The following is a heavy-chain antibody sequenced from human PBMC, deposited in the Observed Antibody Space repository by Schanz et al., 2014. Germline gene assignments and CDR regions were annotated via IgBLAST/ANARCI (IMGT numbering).Heavy chain of an antibody. D-gene: IGHD2-2*01. J-gene: IGHJ2*01. Sequence: QLQLQESGSGLVKPSQTLSLTCGVSGGSISSGGSSWNWIRLPPGKGLEWIGYIYHSGSTYYNPSHKSRGTISVARSKNHFSLFLNSVTAADAAVYYWARESPWGPAGVLGYFDIWGRGTLVIVSS. CDR3: ARESPWGPAGVLGYFDI. CDR2: IYHSGST. CDR1: GGSISSGGSS. V-gene: IGHV4-30-2*01.